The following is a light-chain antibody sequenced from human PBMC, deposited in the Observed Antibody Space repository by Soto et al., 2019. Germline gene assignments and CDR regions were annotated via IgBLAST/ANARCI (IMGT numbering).Light chain of an antibody. V-gene: IGKV3-15*01. CDR3: QHYDVWPLT. CDR1: QSVSSH. Sequence: EIVLTQSPATLSVSPGGGATLSCRASQSVSSHLAWYQQKPGQGPRLLIYDASTRATGIPARFSGSGSGTEFTLTISSLQSEDFGVYYCQHYDVWPLTFGQGTKVEIK. J-gene: IGKJ1*01. CDR2: DAS.